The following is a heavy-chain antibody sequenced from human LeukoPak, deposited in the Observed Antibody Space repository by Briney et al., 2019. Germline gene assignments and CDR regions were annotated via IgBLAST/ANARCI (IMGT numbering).Heavy chain of an antibody. V-gene: IGHV3-30*03. CDR2: ISYDGSNK. CDR3: ARDPSGRATPAYFDY. D-gene: IGHD1-26*01. CDR1: GFTFSSYG. Sequence: GGSLRLSCAVSGFTFSSYGMHWVRQAPGKGLEWVAVISYDGSNKYYADSVKGRFTISRDNSKNTLYLQMNSLRAEDTAVYYCARDPSGRATPAYFDYWGQGTLVTVSS. J-gene: IGHJ4*02.